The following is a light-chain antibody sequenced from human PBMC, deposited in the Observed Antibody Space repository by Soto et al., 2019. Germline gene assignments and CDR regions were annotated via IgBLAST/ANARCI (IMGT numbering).Light chain of an antibody. V-gene: IGLV1-40*01. Sequence: QSVLTQPPSVSVAPGQRVTISCTGSSSNIGAGYDVHWYQQLPGTAPKLLIYGNSNRPSGVPDRLSGSKSGTSASLAITGLQAEDEAEYYCQSYDSSLSVLFGGGTTLTVL. J-gene: IGLJ2*01. CDR2: GNS. CDR1: SSNIGAGYD. CDR3: QSYDSSLSVL.